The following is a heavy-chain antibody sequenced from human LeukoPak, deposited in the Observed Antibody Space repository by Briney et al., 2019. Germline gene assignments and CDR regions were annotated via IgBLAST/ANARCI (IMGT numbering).Heavy chain of an antibody. CDR3: ARDVDYANPRHDY. CDR2: IDLEGSQR. CDR1: GFTFFNYW. D-gene: IGHD4/OR15-4a*01. V-gene: IGHV3-7*01. J-gene: IGHJ4*02. Sequence: GGSLRLSCAASGFTFFNYWMNWVRQAPGKGLEWVANIDLEGSQRFYVDSLKGRFTISRDNANNLVYLQMNSLRAEDTAVYYCARDVDYANPRHDYWGQGTLVTVSS.